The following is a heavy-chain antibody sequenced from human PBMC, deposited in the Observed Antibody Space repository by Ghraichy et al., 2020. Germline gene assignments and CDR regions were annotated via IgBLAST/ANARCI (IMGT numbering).Heavy chain of an antibody. CDR2: MNPNSGNT. V-gene: IGHV1-8*01. CDR1: GYTFTSYD. J-gene: IGHJ5*02. CDR3: ARGKYDFWSGYSNWFDP. D-gene: IGHD3-3*01. Sequence: ASVKVSCKASGYTFTSYDINWVRQATGQGLEWMGWMNPNSGNTGYAQKFQGRVTMTMNTSISTAYMELSSLRSEDTAVYYCARGKYDFWSGYSNWFDPWGQGTLVTVSS.